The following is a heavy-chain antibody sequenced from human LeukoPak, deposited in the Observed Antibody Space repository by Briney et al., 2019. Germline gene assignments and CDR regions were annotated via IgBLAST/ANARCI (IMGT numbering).Heavy chain of an antibody. CDR2: INHSGST. Sequence: SSETLSLTCAVYGGSFSGYYWSWLRQPPGKGLEWLGEINHSGSTNYNPSLKSRVTISVDTSKNQFSLKLSSVTAADTAVYYCASFTHIVVVTAIHGGGYFDYWGQGTLVTVSS. D-gene: IGHD2-21*02. CDR3: ASFTHIVVVTAIHGGGYFDY. V-gene: IGHV4-34*01. J-gene: IGHJ4*02. CDR1: GGSFSGYY.